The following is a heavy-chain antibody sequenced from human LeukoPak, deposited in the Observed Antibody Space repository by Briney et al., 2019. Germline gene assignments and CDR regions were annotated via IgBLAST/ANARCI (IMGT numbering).Heavy chain of an antibody. D-gene: IGHD3-16*02. CDR1: GFTVSNNE. V-gene: IGHV3-53*01. CDR3: RGWLSSYNMDV. J-gene: IGHJ6*03. Sequence: GGSLRLSCAASGFTVSNNEMSWVRQAPGKGLEWVSITRTDGSADYADSVKGRFTVSRDNSKNTLYLQMSSLRVEDTAVYYCRGWLSSYNMDVWGRGTTVTVSS. CDR2: TRTDGSA.